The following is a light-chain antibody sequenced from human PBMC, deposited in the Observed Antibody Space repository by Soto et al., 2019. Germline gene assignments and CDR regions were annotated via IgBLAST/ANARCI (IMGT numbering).Light chain of an antibody. CDR1: PSVTNF. CDR3: QQRNVWPPVT. J-gene: IGKJ5*01. Sequence: IVLTQSPATLSLSPGERATLSCRASPSVTNFLAWYQQKPGQAPRLLIYGAFNRATGIPARFSGSGSGTDFTLPISSLESEDSAVYYCQQRNVWPPVTFGQVTLLKIK. V-gene: IGKV3-11*01. CDR2: GAF.